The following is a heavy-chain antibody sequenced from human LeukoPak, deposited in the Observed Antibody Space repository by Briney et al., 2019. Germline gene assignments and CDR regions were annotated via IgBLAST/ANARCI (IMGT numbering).Heavy chain of an antibody. J-gene: IGHJ5*02. D-gene: IGHD3-3*01. V-gene: IGHV4-34*01. CDR3: ARAPLRFLEWSHNWFDP. Sequence: SSETLSLTCADYGGSFRGYYWSWIRQPPGKGLEWIGENNHSGSTNYNPSLKSRVTISVDTSKNQFSLKLSSVTAADTAVYYCARAPLRFLEWSHNWFDPWGQGTLVTVSS. CDR1: GGSFRGYY. CDR2: NNHSGST.